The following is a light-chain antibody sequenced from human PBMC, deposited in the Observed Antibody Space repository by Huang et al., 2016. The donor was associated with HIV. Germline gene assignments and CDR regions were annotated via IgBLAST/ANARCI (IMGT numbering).Light chain of an antibody. CDR1: QSISIN. CDR3: QQYNNWPQT. V-gene: IGKV3-15*01. J-gene: IGKJ2*01. Sequence: EMVMTQSPATLSVSPGERATLSCRASQSISINLAWYQKKPGQAPRLLIYGASTRAPGFPARFSGSGSGTEFTLTISSLQSEDVAVYYCQQYNNWPQTFGQGTKLEIK. CDR2: GAS.